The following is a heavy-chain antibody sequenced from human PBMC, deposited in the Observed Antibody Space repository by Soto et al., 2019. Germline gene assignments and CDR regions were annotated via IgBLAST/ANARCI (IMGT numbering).Heavy chain of an antibody. Sequence: ASVNVSCKGSGYTFGRDGMHWVRQAPGQGLEWLAWINAINGDTKYSQRFQGRLTVSRDTSANTAYLQLSSLRFEDTAVYYCARSGGYFFPFEGWGQGNLVTVSS. J-gene: IGHJ4*02. CDR2: INAINGDT. D-gene: IGHD3-22*01. V-gene: IGHV1-3*01. CDR1: GYTFGRDG. CDR3: ARSGGYFFPFEG.